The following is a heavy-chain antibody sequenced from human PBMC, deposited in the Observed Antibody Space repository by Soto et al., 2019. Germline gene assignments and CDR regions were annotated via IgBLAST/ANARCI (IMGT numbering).Heavy chain of an antibody. CDR1: GFTFSSYA. D-gene: IGHD3-10*01. Sequence: GGSLRLSCSASGFTFSSYAMHWVRQAPGKGLEYVSAISSNGGSTYYADSVKGRFTISRDNSKNTLYLQMSSLRAEDTAVYYCVGYYGRPYYYYGMDVWGQGTTVTVSS. CDR3: VGYYGRPYYYYGMDV. CDR2: ISSNGGST. J-gene: IGHJ6*02. V-gene: IGHV3-64D*08.